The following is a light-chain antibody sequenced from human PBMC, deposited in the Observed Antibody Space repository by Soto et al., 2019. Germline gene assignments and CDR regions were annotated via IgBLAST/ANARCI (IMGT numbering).Light chain of an antibody. Sequence: VLTQSPGTLSLSPGERATLSCRASQSVSSSYLAWYQQKPGQAPRILIYGASTRATGIPDRFSGSGSGTDFSITISRLAPEDFAVYYWQQYGSSPPLTFGGGTKVEIK. V-gene: IGKV3-20*01. J-gene: IGKJ4*01. CDR1: QSVSSSY. CDR2: GAS. CDR3: QQYGSSPPLT.